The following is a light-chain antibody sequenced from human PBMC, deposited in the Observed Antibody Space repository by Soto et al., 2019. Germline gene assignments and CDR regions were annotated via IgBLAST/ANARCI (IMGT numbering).Light chain of an antibody. CDR2: EVK. J-gene: IGLJ1*01. CDR3: SSYAGNINFV. CDR1: SSDIGDYNF. V-gene: IGLV2-8*01. Sequence: QSVLTQPPSASGSPGQSVTVSCTGSSSDIGDYNFVSWYQQHPGKAPKLIIYEVKKRPSGVPDRFSASRSGNTASLTVSGLQAEDEADYYCSSYAGNINFVFGSGTKVTVL.